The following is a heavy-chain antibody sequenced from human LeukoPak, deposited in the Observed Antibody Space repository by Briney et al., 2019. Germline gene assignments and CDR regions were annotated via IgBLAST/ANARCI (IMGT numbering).Heavy chain of an antibody. CDR2: MNPNSGNT. J-gene: IGHJ3*02. D-gene: IGHD1-26*01. CDR3: ARGGRIDAMGDAFDI. CDR1: GYTSTSYD. V-gene: IGHV1-8*03. Sequence: SLKASSKASGYTSTSYDINCVPQATGQRLEWMGWMNPNSGNTGYAQKFQGRVTITRNTSISTAYMELSSLRSEDTAVYYCARGGRIDAMGDAFDIWGQGTMVTVSS.